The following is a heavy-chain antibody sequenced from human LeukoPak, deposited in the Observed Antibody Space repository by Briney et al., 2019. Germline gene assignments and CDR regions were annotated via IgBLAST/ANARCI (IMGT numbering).Heavy chain of an antibody. CDR1: GFTFSRCG. CDR3: AKDLSSGSRRAY. J-gene: IGHJ4*02. D-gene: IGHD6-19*01. V-gene: IGHV3-30*18. CDR2: ISYDGTNK. Sequence: PGGSLRLSCAASGFTFSRCGMHWVRQAPGKGLEWVAVISYDGTNKYYADSVKGRFTISRDNSKNTLYLQMNSLRAEDTGVYYCAKDLSSGSRRAYWGQGTLVTVSS.